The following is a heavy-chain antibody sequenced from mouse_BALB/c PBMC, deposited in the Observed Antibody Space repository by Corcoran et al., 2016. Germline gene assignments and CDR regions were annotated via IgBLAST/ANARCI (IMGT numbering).Heavy chain of an antibody. J-gene: IGHJ4*01. CDR3: ARWGNYAMDY. CDR1: GFNIKDTY. Sequence: EVQLQQSGAELVKPGASVKLSCTASGFNIKDTYMHLVKQRPEQGLEWIGRIDPANGNTKYDPKFQGKATITADTSSNTAYLQLSSLTSEDTAVYYCARWGNYAMDYWGQGTSVTVSS. V-gene: IGHV14-3*02. CDR2: IDPANGNT.